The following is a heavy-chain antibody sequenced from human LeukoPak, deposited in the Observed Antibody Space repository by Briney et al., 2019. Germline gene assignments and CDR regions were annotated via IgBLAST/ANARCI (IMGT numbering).Heavy chain of an antibody. J-gene: IGHJ4*02. CDR3: ATGAARKHIVVVTAILPFDY. V-gene: IGHV1-24*01. CDR1: GYTLTELS. Sequence: ASVKVSCKVSGYTLTELSMHWVRQAPGKGLEWMGGFDPEDGETIYAQKFQGRVTMTEDTSTDTAYMELSSLRSEDTAVYYCATGAARKHIVVVTAILPFDYWGQGTLVTVCS. D-gene: IGHD2-21*02. CDR2: FDPEDGET.